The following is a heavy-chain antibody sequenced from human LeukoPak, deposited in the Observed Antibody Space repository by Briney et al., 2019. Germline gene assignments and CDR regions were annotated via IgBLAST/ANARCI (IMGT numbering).Heavy chain of an antibody. J-gene: IGHJ4*02. CDR1: GYTFTGYY. CDR3: ARDLVGYSSGWAFDY. CDR2: INPNSGGT. D-gene: IGHD6-19*01. Sequence: ASVKVSCKASGYTFTGYYMHWVRQAPGQGLEWMRWINPNSGGTNYAQKFQGRVTMTRDTSISTAYMELSRLRCDDTAVYYCARDLVGYSSGWAFDYWGQGTLVTVSS. V-gene: IGHV1-2*02.